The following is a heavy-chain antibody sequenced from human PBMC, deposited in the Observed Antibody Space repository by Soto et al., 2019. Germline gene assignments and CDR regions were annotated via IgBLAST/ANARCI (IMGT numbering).Heavy chain of an antibody. CDR2: ISSSSSYI. CDR3: ARGTQQNWFEDIVATTFDY. V-gene: IGHV3-21*01. Sequence: EVQLVESGGGLVKPGGSLRLSCAASGFTFSSYSMNWVRQAPGKGLEWVSSISSSSSYIYYADSVKGRFTISRDNAKNSLYLQMNSLRAEDTAVYYCARGTQQNWFEDIVATTFDYWGQGTLVTVS. J-gene: IGHJ4*02. CDR1: GFTFSSYS. D-gene: IGHD5-12*01.